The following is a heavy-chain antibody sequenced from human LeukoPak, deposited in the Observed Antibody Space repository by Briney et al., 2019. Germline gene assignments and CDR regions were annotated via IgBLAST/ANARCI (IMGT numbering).Heavy chain of an antibody. J-gene: IGHJ4*03. V-gene: IGHV4-31*03. D-gene: IGHD6-13*01. CDR1: GRSISSGDYY. Sequence: SETLSLTCTVSGRSISSGDYYWSWIRQRPGKGLEWIGNIYHSGSTYYNPSLKSRLTVSVDTSKIHFSLNLSSVTAADTAVHFCARTIVASAAFDYWGNGTMVTVSS. CDR3: ARTIVASAAFDY. CDR2: IYHSGST.